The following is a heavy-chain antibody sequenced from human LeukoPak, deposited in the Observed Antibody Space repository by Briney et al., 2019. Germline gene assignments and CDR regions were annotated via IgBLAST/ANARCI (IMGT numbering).Heavy chain of an antibody. CDR2: ISGSGGNT. CDR1: GFTFSSYA. CDR3: AKEGQWLALVTDH. Sequence: GGSLRLSCAASGFTFSSYAMSWVRQAPGKGLEWVSGISGSGGNTYYADSVKGRFTISRDNSKNTLFLQMNSLRAEDTAIYYCAKEGQWLALVTDHWGQGTLVTVSS. D-gene: IGHD6-19*01. J-gene: IGHJ4*02. V-gene: IGHV3-23*01.